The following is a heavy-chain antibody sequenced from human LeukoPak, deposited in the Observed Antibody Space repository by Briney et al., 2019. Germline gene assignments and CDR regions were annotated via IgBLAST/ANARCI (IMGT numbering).Heavy chain of an antibody. J-gene: IGHJ5*02. Sequence: GASVKVSCKASGYTFTGYYMHWVRQAPEQGLEWMGWINPYSGGTNYAQKLQGRVTMTRDTSISTAYMELSRLRSDDTAVYYCARGSRITMVRGTKGNWFDPWGQGTLVTVSS. V-gene: IGHV1-2*02. CDR2: INPYSGGT. D-gene: IGHD3-10*01. CDR3: ARGSRITMVRGTKGNWFDP. CDR1: GYTFTGYY.